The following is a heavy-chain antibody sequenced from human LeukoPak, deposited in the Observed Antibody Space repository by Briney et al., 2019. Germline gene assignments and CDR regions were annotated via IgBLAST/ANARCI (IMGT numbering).Heavy chain of an antibody. Sequence: PGGSLRLSCAASGFTFSSYSMNWVRQAPGKGLEWVSSISSSSSYIYYADSVKGRFTISRDNAKNSLYLQMNSLRAEDTAVYYCARASSLRYFDGLFDYWGQGTLVTVSS. CDR2: ISSSSSYI. CDR1: GFTFSSYS. CDR3: ARASSLRYFDGLFDY. V-gene: IGHV3-21*01. D-gene: IGHD3-9*01. J-gene: IGHJ4*02.